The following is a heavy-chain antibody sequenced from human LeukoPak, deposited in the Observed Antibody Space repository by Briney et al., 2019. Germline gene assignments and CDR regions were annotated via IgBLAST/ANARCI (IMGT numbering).Heavy chain of an antibody. J-gene: IGHJ6*02. V-gene: IGHV3-30-3*01. D-gene: IGHD3-3*01. CDR3: ARVGFLGYYDFWSGYNFGMDV. Sequence: PGGSLRLSCAASGFTFSSYAMHWVRQAPGKGLEWVAVISYDGSNKYYADSVKGRFTISRDNSKNTLYLQMSSLRAEDTAVYYCARVGFLGYYDFWSGYNFGMDVWGQGTTVTVSS. CDR2: ISYDGSNK. CDR1: GFTFSSYA.